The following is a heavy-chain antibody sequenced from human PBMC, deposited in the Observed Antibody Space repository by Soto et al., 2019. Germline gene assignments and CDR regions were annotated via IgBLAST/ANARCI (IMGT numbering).Heavy chain of an antibody. CDR3: ARGNDWKRSTVHI. CDR1: GGSLTDHY. CDR2: VYYSGAT. D-gene: IGHD2-21*01. J-gene: IGHJ3*02. V-gene: IGHV4-59*11. Sequence: QVQLQESGPGLVKPSETLSLTCTVAGGSLTDHYWNWFRQSPGRGLQWIGYVYYSGATSYNPSPTRRGTMTVDTAKSQFPLTLRAVTAADTAVYVCARGNDWKRSTVHIWGQGTMVSVSS.